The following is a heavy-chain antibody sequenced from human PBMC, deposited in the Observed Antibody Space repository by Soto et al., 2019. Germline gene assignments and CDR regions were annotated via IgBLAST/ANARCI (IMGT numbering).Heavy chain of an antibody. D-gene: IGHD6-19*01. Sequence: GGSLRLSCAASGFTFSSYAMSWVRQAPGKGLEWVSAISGSGGSTYYADSVKGRFTISRDNSKNTLYLQMNSLRAEDTAVYYCAKDGSPQWLAPLDYWGQGTLVTVSS. J-gene: IGHJ4*02. CDR1: GFTFSSYA. V-gene: IGHV3-23*01. CDR2: ISGSGGST. CDR3: AKDGSPQWLAPLDY.